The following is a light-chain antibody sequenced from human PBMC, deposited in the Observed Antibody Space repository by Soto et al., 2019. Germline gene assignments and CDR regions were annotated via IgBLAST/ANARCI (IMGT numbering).Light chain of an antibody. CDR3: SSYTSSSTPYVV. CDR2: EVN. V-gene: IGLV2-14*01. J-gene: IGLJ2*01. Sequence: QSALTQPASVSGSPGQSITISCTGTSSDVGGYNYVSWYQQHPGTAPKPIIYEVNNRPSGVSNRFSGSKSGSTASLTISGLQAEDEADYYCSSYTSSSTPYVVLGGGTKLTVL. CDR1: SSDVGGYNY.